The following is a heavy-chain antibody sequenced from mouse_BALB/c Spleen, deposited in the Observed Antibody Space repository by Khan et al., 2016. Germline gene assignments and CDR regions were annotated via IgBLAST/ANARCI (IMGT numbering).Heavy chain of an antibody. V-gene: IGHV6-6*01. Sequence: EVELVESGGGLVQPGGSMKLSCEASGFTFSDAWMDWVRQSPEKGLEWVAEIRSKANNHAIYYTESVKGRFTISRDDSKSSVYLQMNSLRAEDTGTYYCTGYDYDEVAYWGQGTLVTVSA. CDR3: TGYDYDEVAY. CDR1: GFTFSDAW. J-gene: IGHJ3*01. CDR2: IRSKANNHAI. D-gene: IGHD2-4*01.